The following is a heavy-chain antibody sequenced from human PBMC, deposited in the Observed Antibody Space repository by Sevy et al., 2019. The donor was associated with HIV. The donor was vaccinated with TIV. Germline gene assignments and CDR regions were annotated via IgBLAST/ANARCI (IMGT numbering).Heavy chain of an antibody. D-gene: IGHD6-6*01. CDR3: AKGRIPSIGTLGPFDS. J-gene: IGHJ4*02. Sequence: GGSLRLSCAASGFSLSNYAMSWVRQAPGKGLEWISTKTGSAGVTYYADSVKGRFTISRGNSKNTLFLQMNSLRAEDTALYYCAKGRIPSIGTLGPFDSWGQGTLDTVSS. CDR1: GFSLSNYA. CDR2: KTGSAGVT. V-gene: IGHV3-23*01.